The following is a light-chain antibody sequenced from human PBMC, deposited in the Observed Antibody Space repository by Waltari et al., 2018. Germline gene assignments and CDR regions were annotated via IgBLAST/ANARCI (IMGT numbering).Light chain of an antibody. Sequence: EIVLTQSPATLSLSPGERATLSCRASQSVSSNLVWYQQKPGQAPRLLIYDASNRATGIPARFSGSGSGTDFTLTISSLEPEDFALYYCQHRSNWPLTFGGGTKVEIK. V-gene: IGKV3-11*01. CDR3: QHRSNWPLT. CDR2: DAS. CDR1: QSVSSN. J-gene: IGKJ4*01.